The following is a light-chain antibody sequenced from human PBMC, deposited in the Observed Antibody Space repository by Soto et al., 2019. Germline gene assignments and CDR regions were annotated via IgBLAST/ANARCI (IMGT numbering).Light chain of an antibody. CDR2: DAS. CDR1: QSISSW. J-gene: IGKJ1*01. V-gene: IGKV1-5*01. CDR3: QHYGGMWT. Sequence: DIQMTQSPSTLSASAGDRVTITCRASQSISSWLACYQQKPGKAPKVLIYDASNLESGVPSRFSGSGSGTEFILTISSLQPDDFASYYCQHYGGMWTFGQGTKVDIK.